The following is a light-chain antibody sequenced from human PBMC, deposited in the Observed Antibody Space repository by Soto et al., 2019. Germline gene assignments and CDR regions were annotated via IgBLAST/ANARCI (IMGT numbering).Light chain of an antibody. J-gene: IGLJ1*01. CDR3: AAWDDSLNGLYV. V-gene: IGLV1-44*01. CDR2: SNN. Sequence: SVLTQPPSASGTPGQRVTISCSGSSSNIGSNTVNWYQQLPGTAPKLLIYSNNQRPSGVPDRFSGSKSGTSASLAISGLQSEYEADYYCAAWDDSLNGLYVFGTGTKVTV. CDR1: SSNIGSNT.